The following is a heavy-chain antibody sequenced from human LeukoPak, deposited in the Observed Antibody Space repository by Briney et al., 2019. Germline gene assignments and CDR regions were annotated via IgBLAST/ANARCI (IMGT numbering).Heavy chain of an antibody. CDR1: GGSLNPYY. CDR3: ARTSASGATYFDY. Sequence: KTSETLSLTCTVSGGSLNPYYWSWIRQPAGKGLEWIGRIYFSGNTHYIPSLQSRVTISVDTSKNQFSLKLSSVTAADTAVYYCARTSASGATYFDYWGQGALVTVSS. D-gene: IGHD1-26*01. CDR2: IYFSGNT. J-gene: IGHJ4*02. V-gene: IGHV4-4*07.